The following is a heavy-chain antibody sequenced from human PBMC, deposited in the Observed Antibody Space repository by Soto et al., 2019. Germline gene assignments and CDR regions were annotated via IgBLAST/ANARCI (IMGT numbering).Heavy chain of an antibody. CDR3: ARESDCGGDCYPDAFDI. Sequence: GGSLRLSCAASGFTVSSNYMSWVRQAPGKGLEWVSVIYSGGSTYYADSVKGRFTISRDNSKNTLYLQMNSLRAEDTAVYYCARESDCGGDCYPDAFDIWGQGTMVTVSS. CDR1: GFTVSSNY. CDR2: IYSGGST. D-gene: IGHD2-21*02. V-gene: IGHV3-53*01. J-gene: IGHJ3*02.